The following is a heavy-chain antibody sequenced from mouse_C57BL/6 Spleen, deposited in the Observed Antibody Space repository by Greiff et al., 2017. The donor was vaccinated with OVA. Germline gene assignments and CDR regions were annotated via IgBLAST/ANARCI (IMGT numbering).Heavy chain of an antibody. CDR3: ARGKTAQATSGFAY. D-gene: IGHD3-2*02. CDR2: IDPSDSYT. V-gene: IGHV1-59*01. J-gene: IGHJ3*01. Sequence: QVQLQQPGAELVRPGTSVKLSCKASGYTFTSYWMHWVKQRPGQGLEWIGVIDPSDSYTNYNQKFKGKATLTVDTSSSTAYMQLSSLTSEDSAVYYCARGKTAQATSGFAYWGQGTLVTVSA. CDR1: GYTFTSYW.